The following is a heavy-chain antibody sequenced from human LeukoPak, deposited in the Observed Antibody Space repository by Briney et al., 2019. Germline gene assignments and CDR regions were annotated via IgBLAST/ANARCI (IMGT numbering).Heavy chain of an antibody. D-gene: IGHD4-11*01. CDR3: APEATTVPLEEDY. V-gene: IGHV3-30*03. CDR2: ISYDGSNK. CDR1: GFTFSSYG. Sequence: GGSLRLSCAASGFTFSSYGMHWVRQAPGKGLEWVAVISYDGSNKYYADSVKGRFTISRDNSRNTLYLQMNSLRAEDTAVYYCAPEATTVPLEEDYWGQGTLVTVSS. J-gene: IGHJ4*02.